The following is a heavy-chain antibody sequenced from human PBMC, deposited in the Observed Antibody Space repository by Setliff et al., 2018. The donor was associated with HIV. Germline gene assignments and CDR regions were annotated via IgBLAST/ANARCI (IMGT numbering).Heavy chain of an antibody. V-gene: IGHV4-31*03. CDR2: IYHSGST. CDR1: GGSISSGAYY. CDR3: ARGRGPGTLVHDY. J-gene: IGHJ4*02. Sequence: SETLSLTCTVSGGSISSGAYYWNWIRQHHQHPGKGLEWIGYIYHSGSTYYNPTLKSRVTISLDTNKNQFSLKLSSVTAADTAVYYCARGRGPGTLVHDYWGQGTLVTVSS. D-gene: IGHD1-1*01.